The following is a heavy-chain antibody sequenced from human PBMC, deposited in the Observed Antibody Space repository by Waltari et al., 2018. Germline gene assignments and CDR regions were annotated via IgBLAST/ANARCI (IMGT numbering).Heavy chain of an antibody. CDR2: ISWSGGRV. V-gene: IGHV3-9*01. CDR1: GFTFDDYA. J-gene: IGHJ4*02. D-gene: IGHD3-3*01. CDR3: AREFF. Sequence: EVQLVESGGGLVQPGRSLRLSCAASGFTFDDYAMHWVRQGPGKGLEWVSSISWSGGRVDYADSVKGRFTISRDNAKNSLYLQRNSLRAEDTAVYYCAREFFWGQGTLVTVSS.